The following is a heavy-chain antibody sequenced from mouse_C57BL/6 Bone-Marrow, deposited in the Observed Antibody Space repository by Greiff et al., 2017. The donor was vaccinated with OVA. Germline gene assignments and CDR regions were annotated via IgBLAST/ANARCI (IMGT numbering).Heavy chain of an antibody. D-gene: IGHD2-4*01. CDR3: ARGRGYDYALYYAMDY. V-gene: IGHV1-69*01. Sequence: VQLQQSGAELVMPGASVKLSCKASGYTFSSYWMHWVKQRPGQGLEWIGEIDPSDSYTNYNQKFKGKSTLTVDKSSSTAYMQLSSLTSEDSAVYYCARGRGYDYALYYAMDYWGQGTSVTVSS. CDR2: IDPSDSYT. J-gene: IGHJ4*01. CDR1: GYTFSSYW.